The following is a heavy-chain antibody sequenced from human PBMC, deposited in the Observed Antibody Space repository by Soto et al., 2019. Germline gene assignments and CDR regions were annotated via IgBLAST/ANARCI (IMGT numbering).Heavy chain of an antibody. CDR3: ARASGYETENWFDP. CDR2: IIPIFGTA. J-gene: IGHJ5*02. D-gene: IGHD5-12*01. V-gene: IGHV1-69*13. Sequence: SVKVSCEASGGTFRSYAISWVRHAPGQGLEWMGGIIPIFGTANYAQKFQGRVTITADESTSTAYMELSSLRSEDTAVYYCARASGYETENWFDPWGQGTLVTVSS. CDR1: GGTFRSYA.